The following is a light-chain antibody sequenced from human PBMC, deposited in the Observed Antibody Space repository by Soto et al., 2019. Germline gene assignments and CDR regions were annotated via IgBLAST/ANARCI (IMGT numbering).Light chain of an antibody. CDR2: EVS. CDR1: SSDVGGYNY. J-gene: IGLJ1*01. Sequence: QSVLTQPPSASGSPGQSVTISCTGTSSDVGGYNYVSWYQQHPGKAPKVMIYEVSKRPSGVPDRFSASKSGNTASLTVSGLQAEDEADYYCSSYAGGNSYVFGTGTKVTVL. V-gene: IGLV2-8*01. CDR3: SSYAGGNSYV.